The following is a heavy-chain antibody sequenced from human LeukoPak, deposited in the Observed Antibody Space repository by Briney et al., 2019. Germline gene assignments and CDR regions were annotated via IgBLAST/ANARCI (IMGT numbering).Heavy chain of an antibody. CDR1: GFTFSNYA. Sequence: TGGSLRLSCAVSGFTFSNYAMSWARQAPGKGLEWVSSISSSGGGSTYYADSVKGRFTIPRDNSKNTLYLQMNSLRAEDTAVYYCARDSDYVWGSTNSGNDYWGQGTLVTVSS. CDR2: ISSSGGGST. V-gene: IGHV3-23*01. CDR3: ARDSDYVWGSTNSGNDY. D-gene: IGHD3-16*01. J-gene: IGHJ4*02.